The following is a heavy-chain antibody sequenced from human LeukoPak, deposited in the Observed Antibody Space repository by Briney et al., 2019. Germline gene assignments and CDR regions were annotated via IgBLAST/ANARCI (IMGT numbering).Heavy chain of an antibody. CDR3: VSEYCGRDCYTDF. CDR2: LNSDGSIT. J-gene: IGHJ4*02. CDR1: GFSFSLYW. Sequence: GGSLRLSCAASGFSFSLYWMHWVRQTPGKGLVWVSRLNSDGSITSYADSVKGRFTISRDNAKNTLYLEMNSLRAEDTAVYYCVSEYCGRDCYTDFWGQGTLVTVSS. V-gene: IGHV3-74*01. D-gene: IGHD2-21*02.